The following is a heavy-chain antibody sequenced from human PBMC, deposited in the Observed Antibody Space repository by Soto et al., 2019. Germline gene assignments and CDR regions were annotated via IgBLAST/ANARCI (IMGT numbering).Heavy chain of an antibody. V-gene: IGHV3-74*01. CDR3: ARRLAVAGTGFDY. CDR2: INSDESST. D-gene: IGHD6-19*01. J-gene: IGHJ4*02. CDR1: GFTFSSYW. Sequence: EVQLVESGGGLVQPGGSLRLSCAASGFTFSSYWMHWVRQAPGKGLVWVSRINSDESSTSYADSVKGRFTISRDNAKNTVYLQMTSLRAEDTAVYYCARRLAVAGTGFDYWGQGTLVTVSS.